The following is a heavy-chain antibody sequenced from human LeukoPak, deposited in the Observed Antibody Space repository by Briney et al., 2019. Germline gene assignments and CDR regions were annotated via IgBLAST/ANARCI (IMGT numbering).Heavy chain of an antibody. CDR2: IKQDGSKK. V-gene: IGHV3-7*04. Sequence: GGSLRLSCVASGFPFSSYWMTWVRQAPGEGLEWVANIKQDGSKKSYVDSVKGRFTISRDNAKNSLYLQMNSLRAEDTAIYYCTRVGYIDEGIDYWGQGTLDTVSS. CDR3: TRVGYIDEGIDY. D-gene: IGHD5-24*01. CDR1: GFPFSSYW. J-gene: IGHJ4*02.